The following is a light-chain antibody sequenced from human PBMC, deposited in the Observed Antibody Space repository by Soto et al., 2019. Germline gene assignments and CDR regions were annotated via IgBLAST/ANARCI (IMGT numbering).Light chain of an antibody. Sequence: EIVMTQSPATLSVSPGERATLSCRASQTVSDNLAWYQQKPGQPPRLLIYGASIRATGIPARFSGSGSGTAFTLTISSLQPEDFALYYCQQCNNWPLISFGQGTRLEIK. CDR1: QTVSDN. J-gene: IGKJ5*01. V-gene: IGKV3-15*01. CDR2: GAS. CDR3: QQCNNWPLIS.